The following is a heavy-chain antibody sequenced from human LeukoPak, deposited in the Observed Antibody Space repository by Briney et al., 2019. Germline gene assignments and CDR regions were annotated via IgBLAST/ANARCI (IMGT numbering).Heavy chain of an antibody. D-gene: IGHD6-19*01. CDR2: IYYSGST. Sequence: PETLSLTCTVSGGSISSSSYYWGGIRQPPGKGLEWIGSIYYSGSTYYNPSLKSRVTISVDTSKNQFSLKLSSVTAADTAVYYCVTDKAVAGYYFDYWGQGTLVTVSS. V-gene: IGHV4-39*07. J-gene: IGHJ4*02. CDR1: GGSISSSSYY. CDR3: VTDKAVAGYYFDY.